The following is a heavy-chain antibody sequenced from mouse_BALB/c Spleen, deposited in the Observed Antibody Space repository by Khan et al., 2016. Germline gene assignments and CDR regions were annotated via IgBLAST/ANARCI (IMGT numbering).Heavy chain of an antibody. D-gene: IGHD3-1*01. J-gene: IGHJ4*01. V-gene: IGHV1-31*01. CDR2: INPNNGGS. CDR1: GYSFSGYY. CDR3: LRDAMDY. Sequence: VQLQQSGPDLVKPGASVKISCKASGYSFSGYYLDWVKQSHDKSLEWIGRINPNNGGSKYNQKFKDKTILTVDRSSTTAYMELRSLTSEDSAVYYGLRDAMDYWGQGTSVTVSS.